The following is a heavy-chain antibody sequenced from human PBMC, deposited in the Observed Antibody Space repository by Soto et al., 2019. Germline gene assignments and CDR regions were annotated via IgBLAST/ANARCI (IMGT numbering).Heavy chain of an antibody. Sequence: GESLKSSCKGSGYSFTSYWIGCVRQMPWKGLEWMVIIYPGDSDTRYSPSFQGQVTISADKSISTAYLQWSSLKASDTAMYYCARQTPPYYDFWSGYTFSSWDYGMEFWAQGTTVTVSS. CDR2: IYPGDSDT. CDR3: ARQTPPYYDFWSGYTFSSWDYGMEF. CDR1: GYSFTSYW. D-gene: IGHD3-3*01. J-gene: IGHJ6*01. V-gene: IGHV5-51*01.